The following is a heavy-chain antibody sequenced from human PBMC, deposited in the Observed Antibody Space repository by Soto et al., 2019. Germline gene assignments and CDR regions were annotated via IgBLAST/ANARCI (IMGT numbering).Heavy chain of an antibody. CDR2: IYHSGST. CDR3: ARDRGYSYGYFDP. D-gene: IGHD5-18*01. Sequence: LSLTCAVSGGSIISGGYSWSWIRQPPGKGLEWIGYIYHSGSTYYNPSLKSRVTISVDRSKNQFSLKLSSVTAADTAVYYCARDRGYSYGYFDPWGQGTLVTVSS. CDR1: GGSIISGGYS. V-gene: IGHV4-30-2*01. J-gene: IGHJ5*02.